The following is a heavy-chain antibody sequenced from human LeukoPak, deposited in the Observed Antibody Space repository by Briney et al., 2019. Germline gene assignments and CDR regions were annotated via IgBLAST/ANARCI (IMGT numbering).Heavy chain of an antibody. CDR1: GFTFSSYA. CDR3: ARGGSWSYYYSYYYMDV. D-gene: IGHD3-10*01. V-gene: IGHV3-30-3*01. J-gene: IGHJ6*03. Sequence: GGSLRLSCVASGFTFSSYAMHWVRQAPGKGLEWVAIISYDGSNKYYADSVKDRFTISRDNSKNTLYLQMKRLRPEDTAVYYCARGGSWSYYYSYYYMDVWGNGTTVTVSS. CDR2: ISYDGSNK.